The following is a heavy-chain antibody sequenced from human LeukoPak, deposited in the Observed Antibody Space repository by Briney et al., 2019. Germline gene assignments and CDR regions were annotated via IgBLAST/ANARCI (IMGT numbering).Heavy chain of an antibody. Sequence: GGSLRLSCAASGFTFSSYSMNWVRQAPGKGLEWVAVISYDGSNKYYADSVKGRFTISRDNSKNTLYLQMNSLRAEDTAVYYCARAKTPPTYYDFWSGYFPSLDYYYGMDVWGQGTTVTVSS. CDR2: ISYDGSNK. CDR3: ARAKTPPTYYDFWSGYFPSLDYYYGMDV. V-gene: IGHV3-30*03. D-gene: IGHD3-3*01. J-gene: IGHJ6*02. CDR1: GFTFSSYS.